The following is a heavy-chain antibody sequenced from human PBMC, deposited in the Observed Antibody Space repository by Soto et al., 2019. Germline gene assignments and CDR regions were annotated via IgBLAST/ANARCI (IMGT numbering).Heavy chain of an antibody. CDR1: GGSISSSNW. D-gene: IGHD6-13*01. J-gene: IGHJ6*02. V-gene: IGHV4-4*02. CDR2: IYHSGST. CDR3: ARGGSWSSHYYYYYGMDV. Sequence: PSETLSLTCAFSGGSISSSNWWIWVRQPPGKGLEWIGEIYHSGSTNYNPSLKSRVTISVDKSKNQFSLKLSSVTAADTAVYYCARGGSWSSHYYYYYGMDVWGQGTTVTVSS.